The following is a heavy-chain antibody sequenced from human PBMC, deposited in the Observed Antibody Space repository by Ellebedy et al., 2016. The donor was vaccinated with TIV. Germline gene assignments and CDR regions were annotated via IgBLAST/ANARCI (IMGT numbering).Heavy chain of an antibody. CDR3: ARDAAGNGGKLDY. CDR2: ILRDASSK. J-gene: IGHJ4*02. V-gene: IGHV3-30-3*01. Sequence: PGGSLRLSCAASGFVFSDYAMHWVRQAPGKGLEWVAFILRDASSKYYADSVRGRFSISRDNSKDIVELQMNSLSTDDAALYYCARDAAGNGGKLDYWGQGALVTVSS. D-gene: IGHD4-23*01. CDR1: GFVFSDYA.